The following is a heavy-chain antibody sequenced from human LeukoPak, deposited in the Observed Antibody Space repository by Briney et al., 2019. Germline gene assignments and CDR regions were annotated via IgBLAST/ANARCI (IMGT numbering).Heavy chain of an antibody. D-gene: IGHD1-1*01. Sequence: GRTLRLSCAASGLTFSNYWMHWVRQAPRQRLFWVSRIFSVGGITTSADSVKGRFPISRDMTTNRLYLQMNSLRAEDTAVYYCARVYRTRWFDPWGKGTLVTVSA. J-gene: IGHJ5*02. V-gene: IGHV3-74*01. CDR2: IFSVGGIT. CDR1: GLTFSNYW. CDR3: ARVYRTRWFDP.